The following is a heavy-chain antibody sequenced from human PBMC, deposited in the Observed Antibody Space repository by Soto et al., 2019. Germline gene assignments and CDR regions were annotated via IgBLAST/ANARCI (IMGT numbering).Heavy chain of an antibody. CDR3: ARGGYRTYDN. V-gene: IGHV3-7*01. Sequence: EVQLVESGGGLVQPGGSPRLSCAGSGFSFSSYWMTWVRQALGKGLEWVASIREDGSAQYYVDSVKGRFTISRDNARNSLYLQMSSLRAEDTAVYFCARGGYRTYDNWGQGTLVTVSS. CDR1: GFSFSSYW. CDR2: IREDGSAQ. D-gene: IGHD3-22*01. J-gene: IGHJ4*02.